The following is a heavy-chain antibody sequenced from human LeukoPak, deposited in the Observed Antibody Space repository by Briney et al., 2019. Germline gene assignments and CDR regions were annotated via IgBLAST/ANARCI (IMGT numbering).Heavy chain of an antibody. CDR2: ISYDGSNK. J-gene: IGHJ6*02. CDR1: GFTFSSYA. CDR3: ARDRVPYYYGMDV. Sequence: PGRSLRLSCAASGFTFSSYAMHWVRQAPGKGLEWVAVISYDGSNKYYADSVKGRFTISRDNSKNTLYLQMNSLRAEDTAVYYCARDRVPYYYGMDVWGQGTTVTVSS. V-gene: IGHV3-30-3*01. D-gene: IGHD3-10*01.